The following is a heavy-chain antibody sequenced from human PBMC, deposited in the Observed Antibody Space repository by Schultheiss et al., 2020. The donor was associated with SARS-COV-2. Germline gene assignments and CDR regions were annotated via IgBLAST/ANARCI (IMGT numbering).Heavy chain of an antibody. Sequence: GGSLRLSCAASGFTFSSYAMSWVRQAPGKGLEWVAVISYDGSNKYYADSVKGRFTISRDNSKNTLYLQMNSLRAEDTAVYYCARTVLPTVTTGYDYWGQGTLVTVSS. CDR3: ARTVLPTVTTGYDY. D-gene: IGHD4-11*01. CDR1: GFTFSSYA. CDR2: ISYDGSNK. J-gene: IGHJ4*02. V-gene: IGHV3-30*07.